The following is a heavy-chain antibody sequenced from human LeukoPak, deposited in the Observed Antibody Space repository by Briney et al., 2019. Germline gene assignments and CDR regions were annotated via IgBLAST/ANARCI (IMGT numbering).Heavy chain of an antibody. CDR3: AYTSAAGYWGIDV. D-gene: IGHD3-22*01. CDR2: IYTSGST. V-gene: IGHV4-4*07. J-gene: IGHJ6*02. CDR1: GGSISSNY. Sequence: SETLSLTCTVSGGSISSNYWSWIRQPPGKGLEWIGLIYTSGSTNYNPSLKIRVIMSVDTSKNQFSLKLTSATGAQPAVYYWAYTSAAGYWGIDVWGQGTTVTVSS.